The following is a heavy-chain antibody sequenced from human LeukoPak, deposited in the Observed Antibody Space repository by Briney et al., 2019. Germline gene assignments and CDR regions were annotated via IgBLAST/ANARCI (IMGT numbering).Heavy chain of an antibody. CDR1: GYTFTGYY. Sequence: ASVKLSCKASGYTFTGYYMHWVPQAPGHRLEWMGWINPNSAGTNYAQKFQGRVTMTRETSISTAYMELSRLRSDDTAVYYCARANTRIAAAGTRGNDAFDIWGQGTMVTVSS. CDR3: ARANTRIAAAGTRGNDAFDI. V-gene: IGHV1-2*02. J-gene: IGHJ3*02. CDR2: INPNSAGT. D-gene: IGHD6-13*01.